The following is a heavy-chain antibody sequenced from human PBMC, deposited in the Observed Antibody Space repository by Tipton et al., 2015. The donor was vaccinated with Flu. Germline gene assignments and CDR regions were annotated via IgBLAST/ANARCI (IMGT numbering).Heavy chain of an antibody. V-gene: IGHV4-31*03. CDR2: IYYSGST. D-gene: IGHD4-17*01. CDR3: ARDPGMTTVSQSAFDI. J-gene: IGHJ3*02. Sequence: TLSLTCTVSGGSISSGGYYWSWIRQHPGKGLEWIGYIYYSGSTYYNPSLKSRVTISVDTSKNQFSLKLSSVTAADTAVYYCARDPGMTTVSQSAFDIWGQGTMVTVSS. CDR1: GGSISSGGYY.